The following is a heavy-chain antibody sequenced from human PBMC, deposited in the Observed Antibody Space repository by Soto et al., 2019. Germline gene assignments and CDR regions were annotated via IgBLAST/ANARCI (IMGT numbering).Heavy chain of an antibody. D-gene: IGHD6-6*01. CDR3: ARVRQLVVYFYYSMDV. CDR2: ISAYNGDT. J-gene: IGHJ6*03. V-gene: IGHV1-18*01. Sequence: QVQLLQSGAEVKKPGASVKVSCKASGYTFTNYGITWVRQAPGQGLEWMGWISAYNGDTHYTQRLQGRVTMTTDTSTSTAYMELRGLRSDDTAVYYCARVRQLVVYFYYSMDVWGKGTTVTFSS. CDR1: GYTFTNYG.